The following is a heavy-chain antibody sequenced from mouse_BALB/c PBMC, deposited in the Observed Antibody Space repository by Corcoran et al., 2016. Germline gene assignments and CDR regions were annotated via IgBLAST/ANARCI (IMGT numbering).Heavy chain of an antibody. CDR1: GYTFTDYH. CDR3: ARGVLRRTFAY. D-gene: IGHD1-1*01. Sequence: EVQLQQSGPELVKPGASVTISCKASGYTFTDYHMHWVKQSHGKSLEWIGYIDPYNGGTGYNQKFKSKATLTVDNSSSTAYMELRSLTSEDSAVYYCARGVLRRTFAYWGQGTLVTVSA. J-gene: IGHJ3*01. CDR2: IDPYNGGT. V-gene: IGHV1S29*02.